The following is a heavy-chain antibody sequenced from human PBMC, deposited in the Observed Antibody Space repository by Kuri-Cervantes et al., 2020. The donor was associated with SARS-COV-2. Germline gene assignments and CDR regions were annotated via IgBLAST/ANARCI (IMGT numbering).Heavy chain of an antibody. D-gene: IGHD3-3*01. J-gene: IGHJ3*02. CDR3: ARDKDFWSGYQDAFDI. Sequence: GGSLRLSCAASGFTFSSYAMHWVRQGSGKGLEWVGRVRGKANNYATAYAASAKGRFTISRDDSKNMAYLQMNSLKTEDTAVYYCARDKDFWSGYQDAFDIWGQGTMVTVSS. CDR1: GFTFSSYA. V-gene: IGHV3-73*01. CDR2: VRGKANNYAT.